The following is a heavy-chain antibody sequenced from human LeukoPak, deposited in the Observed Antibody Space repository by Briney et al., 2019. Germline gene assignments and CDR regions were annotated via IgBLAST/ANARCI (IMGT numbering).Heavy chain of an antibody. V-gene: IGHV3-13*01. J-gene: IGHJ3*02. D-gene: IGHD5/OR15-5a*01. Sequence: QPGGPLRLSCAASGFTFRYYDMHWLRQVPGRGLEWVGAIGIGDDTHYPDSVKGRFTISRENAKNSLYLQMNTLRDGDTAVYYCIRGGIRVSGIDAFDIWGQGTMVTVSS. CDR2: IGIGDDT. CDR3: IRGGIRVSGIDAFDI. CDR1: GFTFRYYD.